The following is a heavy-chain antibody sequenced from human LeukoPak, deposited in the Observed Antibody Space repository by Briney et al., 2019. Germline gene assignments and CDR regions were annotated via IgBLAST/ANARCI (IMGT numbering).Heavy chain of an antibody. J-gene: IGHJ6*04. CDR1: EFTFTNFG. D-gene: IGHD3-10*02. Sequence: PGGSLILSCAAAEFTFTNFGMSWVRKAPGKRLEWVSAFSGSCGSTYYADSVEGRCTISRDTAKTSQYLQMNRLSAEDTTVYSCAELGITMIGGVWGKGNTVTISS. V-gene: IGHV3-23*01. CDR3: AELGITMIGGV. CDR2: FSGSCGST.